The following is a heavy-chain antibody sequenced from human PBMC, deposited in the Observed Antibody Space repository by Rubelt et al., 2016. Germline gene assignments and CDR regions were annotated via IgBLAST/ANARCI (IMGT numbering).Heavy chain of an antibody. CDR2: INPSSGST. V-gene: IGHV1-46*01. CDR3: ARGPYPGPNKGYGVLNY. Sequence: QVQLVQSGAEVKKPGASVKVSCKTSGYTFANSYVHWVRQAPGQGLEWIGIINPSSGSTDYAQTFQGRVTMTRDTSTSTVYMDLSSLRSEDTAVYYCARGPYPGPNKGYGVLNYWGQGTLVTVSS. CDR1: GYTFANSY. D-gene: IGHD4-17*01. J-gene: IGHJ4*02.